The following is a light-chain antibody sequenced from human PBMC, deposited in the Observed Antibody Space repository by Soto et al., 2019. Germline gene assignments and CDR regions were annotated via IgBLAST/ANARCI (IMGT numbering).Light chain of an antibody. CDR2: EVS. Sequence: QSALTQPPSASGSPGQSVTISCTGTSSDVGGYNYVSWYQQHPGKAPKLMIYEVSKRPSGVPDRFSGSKSGNTASLTVSGLQAEDEADYYCSSYAGSIYVVFGGGTQLTGL. V-gene: IGLV2-8*01. J-gene: IGLJ2*01. CDR1: SSDVGGYNY. CDR3: SSYAGSIYVV.